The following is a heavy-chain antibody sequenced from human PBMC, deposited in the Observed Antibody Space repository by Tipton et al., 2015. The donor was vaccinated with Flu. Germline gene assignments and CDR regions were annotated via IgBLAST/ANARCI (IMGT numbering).Heavy chain of an antibody. D-gene: IGHD2-2*01. CDR2: ISSSSSYI. CDR1: GFSFSSYG. V-gene: IGHV3-21*01. CDR3: ARSVVPAAIDY. Sequence: SLRLSCAASGFSFSSYGMHWVRQAPGKGLEWVSSISSSSSYIYYADSVKGRFTISRDNAKNSLYLQMNSLRAEDTAVYYCARSVVPAAIDYWGQGTLVTVSS. J-gene: IGHJ4*02.